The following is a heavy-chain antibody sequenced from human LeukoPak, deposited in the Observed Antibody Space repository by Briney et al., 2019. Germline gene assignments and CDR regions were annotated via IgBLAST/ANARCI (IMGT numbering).Heavy chain of an antibody. CDR1: GFAFRDYA. CDR3: AKGLGDFWSGYYYFDY. V-gene: IGHV3-23*01. D-gene: IGHD3-3*01. J-gene: IGHJ4*02. CDR2: ISGSGGST. Sequence: GGSLRLSCAASGFAFRDYAMNWVRQAPGKGLGWVSAISGSGGSTYYADSVKGRFTISRDNSKNTLYLQMNSLRAEDTAVYYCAKGLGDFWSGYYYFDYWGQGTLVTVSS.